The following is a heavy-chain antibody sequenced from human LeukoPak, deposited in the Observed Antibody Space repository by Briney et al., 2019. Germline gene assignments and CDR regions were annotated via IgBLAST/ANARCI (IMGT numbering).Heavy chain of an antibody. J-gene: IGHJ6*03. CDR3: ARDRGSNRIWYYYYYMDV. V-gene: IGHV1-46*01. Sequence: PRASVKVSCKASGYTFTSYYMHWVRQAPGQGLEWMGIINPSGGSTSYAQKFQGRVTMTRDMSTSTVYMELSSLRSEDTAVYYCARDRGSNRIWYYYYYMDVWGKGTTVTVSS. D-gene: IGHD4-11*01. CDR2: INPSGGST. CDR1: GYTFTSYY.